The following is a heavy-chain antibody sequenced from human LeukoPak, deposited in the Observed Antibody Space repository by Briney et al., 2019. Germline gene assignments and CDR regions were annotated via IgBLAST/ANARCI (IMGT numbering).Heavy chain of an antibody. CDR2: ISWDSRNI. V-gene: IGHV3-9*01. CDR3: ARGDRDTSGFYYYYGMDV. CDR1: GFTFDDYA. J-gene: IGHJ6*02. Sequence: GGSLRLSCAASGFTFDDYAMFWVRQAPGEGLEWVSGISWDSRNIGYAASVKGRFTVSRDNGKNSLYLQINSLRVEDTALYYCARGDRDTSGFYYYYGMDVWGQGTTVSVSS. D-gene: IGHD6-19*01.